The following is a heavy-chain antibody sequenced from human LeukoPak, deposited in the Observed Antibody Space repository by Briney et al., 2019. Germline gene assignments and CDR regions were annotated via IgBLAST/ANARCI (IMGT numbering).Heavy chain of an antibody. CDR1: GFTFTNYD. V-gene: IGHV1-8*01. D-gene: IGHD1-26*01. CDR2: MNPINGNT. Sequence: ASVKVSCKATGFTFTNYDINWVRQATGQGLEWMGWMNPINGNTGYAQKFQGRVTMTRDTSISTAYMELRSLTSEDTAVYFCAREVGIRGHFDYWGRGTPVTVSS. J-gene: IGHJ4*02. CDR3: AREVGIRGHFDY.